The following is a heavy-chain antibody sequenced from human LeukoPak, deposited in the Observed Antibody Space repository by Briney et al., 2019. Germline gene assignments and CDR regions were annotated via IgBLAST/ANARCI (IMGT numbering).Heavy chain of an antibody. CDR1: VFTFCSYA. J-gene: IGHJ4*02. Sequence: GGALRLSCAASVFTFCSYAMSWIRQAPGKGLERVSYITSSGTNIYYENSVKGRFTISRDNAKNSLYLQMNSLRAEDTAMYYCVRDSQTVYYYQPPDYWGQGTLVTVSA. V-gene: IGHV3-11*01. CDR2: ITSSGTNI. CDR3: VRDSQTVYYYQPPDY. D-gene: IGHD3-10*01.